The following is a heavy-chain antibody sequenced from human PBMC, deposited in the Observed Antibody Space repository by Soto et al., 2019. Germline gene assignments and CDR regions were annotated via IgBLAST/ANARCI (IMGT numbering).Heavy chain of an antibody. D-gene: IGHD3-10*01. J-gene: IGHJ6*02. CDR1: GFTFSSYW. Sequence: GGSLRLSCAASGFTFSSYWMHWVRQAPGKGLVWVSRINSDGSSTSFADSVKGRFTISRDNAKNTLYLQMNSLRDEDTAVYYCAREGFTMVRGVNETVYYYYGMDVWGQGTTVTVSS. CDR3: AREGFTMVRGVNETVYYYYGMDV. V-gene: IGHV3-74*01. CDR2: INSDGSST.